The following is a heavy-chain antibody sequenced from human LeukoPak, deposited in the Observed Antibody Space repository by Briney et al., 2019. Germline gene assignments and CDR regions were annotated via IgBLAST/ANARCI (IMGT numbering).Heavy chain of an antibody. D-gene: IGHD3-22*01. Sequence: GGSLRLSCAASGFTVSSNYMSWVRQAPGQGLEWVSVIYSGGSTYYADSVKGRFTISRDNSRNTLYLQMNSLRAEDTAVYYCARVPPYYYDSSGSIFDYWGQGTLVTVSS. J-gene: IGHJ4*02. CDR3: ARVPPYYYDSSGSIFDY. CDR2: IYSGGST. V-gene: IGHV3-66*01. CDR1: GFTVSSNY.